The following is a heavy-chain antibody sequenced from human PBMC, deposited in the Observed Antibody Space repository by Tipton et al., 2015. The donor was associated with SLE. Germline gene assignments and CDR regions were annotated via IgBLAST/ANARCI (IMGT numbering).Heavy chain of an antibody. CDR1: GLTFSKHW. D-gene: IGHD7-27*01. J-gene: IGHJ4*02. V-gene: IGHV3-7*01. Sequence: SLRLSCAASGLTFSKHWMTWVRQASGKGLEWVANIKEDGSEKFYADSVRGRFTISRDNAKNSLYLEMKSLRAEDTATYYCANWGSSGGFDYWGQGTLVTVSS. CDR3: ANWGSSGGFDY. CDR2: IKEDGSEK.